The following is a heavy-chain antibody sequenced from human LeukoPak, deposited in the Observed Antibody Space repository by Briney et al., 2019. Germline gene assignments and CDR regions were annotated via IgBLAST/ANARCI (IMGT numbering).Heavy chain of an antibody. Sequence: ASVKVSCKASGYTFTGYYMHWVRQAPGQGLEWMGWINPNSGGANYAQKFQGRVTMTRDTSISTAYMELSRLRSDDTAVYYCARALKYYYGSGRSGSIPYVGQLNDYWDQGTLVTVSS. CDR1: GYTFTGYY. CDR3: ARALKYYYGSGRSGSIPYVGQLNDY. J-gene: IGHJ4*02. D-gene: IGHD3-10*01. CDR2: INPNSGGA. V-gene: IGHV1-2*02.